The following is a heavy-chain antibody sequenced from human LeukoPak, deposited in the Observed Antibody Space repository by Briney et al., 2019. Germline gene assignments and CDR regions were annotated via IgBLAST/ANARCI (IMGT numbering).Heavy chain of an antibody. CDR1: GFTFSSYG. CDR2: IYSSSSTI. Sequence: PGGSLRLSCAASGFTFSSYGMNWVRQAPGKGLEWVSYIYSSSSTIYYADSVRGRFTISRDNAKNSLYLQMNSLRAEDTAVYYCARYEGGPGFDYWGPGTVVAVSS. D-gene: IGHD3-16*01. J-gene: IGHJ4*02. V-gene: IGHV3-48*04. CDR3: ARYEGGPGFDY.